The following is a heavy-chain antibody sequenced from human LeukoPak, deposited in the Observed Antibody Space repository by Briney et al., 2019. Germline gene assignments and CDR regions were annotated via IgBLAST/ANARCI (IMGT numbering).Heavy chain of an antibody. V-gene: IGHV3-15*01. D-gene: IGHD4-11*01. Sequence: PGGSLRLTCAASGFTFSNAWMNWVRQAPGKGLECVGRIKSRTDGGTTEYAAPVKGRFTISRDDSENTLYLQMNSLTTEDTAVYFCTTRNNNFTSHYWGQGTLVTVS. J-gene: IGHJ4*02. CDR3: TTRNNNFTSHY. CDR2: IKSRTDGGTT. CDR1: GFTFSNAW.